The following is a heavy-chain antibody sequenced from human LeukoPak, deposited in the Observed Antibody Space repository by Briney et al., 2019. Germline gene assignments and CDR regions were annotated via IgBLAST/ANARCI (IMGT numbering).Heavy chain of an antibody. CDR1: GFTFSSYS. J-gene: IGHJ4*02. CDR3: AKDGVDGDLDD. V-gene: IGHV3-21*01. CDR2: ISSSSSYI. D-gene: IGHD4-17*01. Sequence: GGSLRLSCAASGFTFSSYSMNWVRQAPGKGLEWVSSISSSSSYIYYADSVKGQFTISRDNSKNTLYLQMNSLRAEDTAVYYCAKDGVDGDLDDWGQGALVTVSS.